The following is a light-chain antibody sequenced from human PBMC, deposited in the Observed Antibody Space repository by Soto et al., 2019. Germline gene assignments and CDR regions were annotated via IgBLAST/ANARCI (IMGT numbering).Light chain of an antibody. CDR2: GAS. J-gene: IGKJ1*01. CDR1: LSVSTN. Sequence: EIVMTQSPATLSVSPGERATLSCRASLSVSTNLAWYQQKPGQAPRLLIFGASTRATDVPARFSGSGSGTEFTLTISSLQSEDFAVYYCLQHNSWPRTFGQGTRLEV. V-gene: IGKV3-15*01. CDR3: LQHNSWPRT.